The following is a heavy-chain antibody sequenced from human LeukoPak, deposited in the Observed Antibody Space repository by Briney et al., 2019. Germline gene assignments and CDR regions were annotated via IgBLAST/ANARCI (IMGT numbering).Heavy chain of an antibody. CDR2: INPSGGST. V-gene: IGHV1-46*01. CDR3: ARDSLKYYYDSSGSAY. D-gene: IGHD3-22*01. Sequence: ASVKVSCKASGYTFTSYYMHWVRQAPGQGLEWMGIINPSGGSTSYAQKFQGRVTMTRDMSTSTVYMELNSLRAEDTAVYYCARDSLKYYYDSSGSAYWGQGTLVTVSS. J-gene: IGHJ4*02. CDR1: GYTFTSYY.